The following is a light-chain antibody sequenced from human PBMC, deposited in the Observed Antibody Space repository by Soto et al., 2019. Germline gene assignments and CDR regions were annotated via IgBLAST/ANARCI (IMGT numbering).Light chain of an antibody. J-gene: IGLJ1*01. CDR1: SSNIGAGYD. V-gene: IGLV1-40*01. CDR2: GNN. CDR3: SSYTTSAPYV. Sequence: QSVLTQPPSVSGAPRQRVTISCTGSSSNIGAGYDVHWYQQLPGTAPKLLIYGNNNRPSGVSNRFSGSKSGNTASLTISGLQAEDEADYYCSSYTTSAPYVFGSGTKVTVL.